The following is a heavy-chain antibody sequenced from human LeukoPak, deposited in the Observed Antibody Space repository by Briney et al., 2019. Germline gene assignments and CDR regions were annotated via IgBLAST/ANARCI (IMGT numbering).Heavy chain of an antibody. CDR1: GFTFDDYG. D-gene: IGHD1-20*01. CDR2: INWNGGST. J-gene: IGHJ4*02. Sequence: GGSLRLSCAASGFTFDDYGMSWVRQAPRKGLEWVSGINWNGGSTGYADSVKGRFTISRDNAKNSLYLQMNSLRAEDTALYYCARGRYNWNDAGTYYFDYWGQGTLVTVSS. V-gene: IGHV3-20*04. CDR3: ARGRYNWNDAGTYYFDY.